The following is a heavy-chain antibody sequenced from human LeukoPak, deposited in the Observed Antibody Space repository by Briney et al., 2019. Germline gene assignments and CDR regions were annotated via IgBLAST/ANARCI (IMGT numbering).Heavy chain of an antibody. J-gene: IGHJ6*03. Sequence: SETLSLTCTVSGGSISSYYWSWIRQPPGKGLEWIGYIYTSGSTNYNPSLKSRVTISVDTSKNQFSLKLSSVTAADTAVYYCGRHPHYYGSGSYSPDYYYYMDVWGKGTAVTVSS. D-gene: IGHD3-10*01. CDR2: IYTSGST. CDR3: GRHPHYYGSGSYSPDYYYYMDV. CDR1: GGSISSYY. V-gene: IGHV4-4*09.